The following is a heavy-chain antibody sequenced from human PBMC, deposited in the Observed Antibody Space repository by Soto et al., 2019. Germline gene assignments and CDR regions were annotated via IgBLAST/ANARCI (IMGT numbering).Heavy chain of an antibody. CDR2: ISYDVSNK. V-gene: IGHV3-30*18. CDR1: GFPFSRYA. CDR3: AQVLADYGSGTYYALEV. J-gene: IGHJ6*02. D-gene: IGHD3-10*01. Sequence: QVQLVESGGGVVQPGSSLRLSCAASGFPFSRYAMHWVRQAPGKGLECVAVISYDVSNKYHADSVKGRFTISRDNCKNTLFLRMASLRGGGTASYYCAQVLADYGSGTYYALEVWGQGSTVTVSS.